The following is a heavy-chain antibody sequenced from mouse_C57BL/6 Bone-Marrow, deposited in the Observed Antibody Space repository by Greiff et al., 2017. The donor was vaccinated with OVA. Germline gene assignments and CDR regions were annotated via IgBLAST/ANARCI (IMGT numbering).Heavy chain of an antibody. CDR3: ARRYYYGSSYPAWFAY. V-gene: IGHV8-8*01. CDR2: IWWDDDK. J-gene: IGHJ3*01. CDR1: GFSLSTFGMG. Sequence: QVTLKESGPGILQPSQTLSLTCSFSGFSLSTFGMGVGWIRQPSGKGLEWLAHIWWDDDKYYNPALKSRLTISKDTSKNQVFLKIANVDTADTATYYCARRYYYGSSYPAWFAYWGQGTLVTVSA. D-gene: IGHD1-1*01.